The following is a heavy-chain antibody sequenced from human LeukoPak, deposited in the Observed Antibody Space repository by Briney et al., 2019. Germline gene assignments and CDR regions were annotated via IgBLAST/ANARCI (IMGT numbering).Heavy chain of an antibody. V-gene: IGHV3-15*01. CDR1: GFTFSNAW. Sequence: GGPLRLSCAASGFTFSNAWMSWVRQAPGKGLEWVGRIKSKTEGGTTDYAAPVKGRFTISRDDSKNTLYLQMNSLKTEDTAVYYCTAYYDFWSGYDFDYWGQGTLVTVSS. CDR3: TAYYDFWSGYDFDY. D-gene: IGHD3-3*01. CDR2: IKSKTEGGTT. J-gene: IGHJ4*02.